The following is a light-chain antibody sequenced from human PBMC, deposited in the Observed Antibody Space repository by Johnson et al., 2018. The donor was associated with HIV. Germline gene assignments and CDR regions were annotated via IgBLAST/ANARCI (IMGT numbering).Light chain of an antibody. CDR3: GTWDSTLSAGGV. V-gene: IGLV1-51*02. CDR2: ENN. CDR1: SSNIGSNY. J-gene: IGLJ1*01. Sequence: HSVLTQPPSVSAAPGQNLTISCSGDSSNIGSNYVSWYQQFPGTAPKLLIYENNKRPSGIPDRFSGSKSGTSATLGITGLQTGDEADYYCGTWDSTLSAGGVFGTGTKVTVL.